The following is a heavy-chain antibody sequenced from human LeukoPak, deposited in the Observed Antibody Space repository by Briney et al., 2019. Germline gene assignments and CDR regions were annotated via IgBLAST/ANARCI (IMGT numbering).Heavy chain of an antibody. D-gene: IGHD2-2*01. CDR3: ARGKEVAYCSSTSCYPFDY. V-gene: IGHV4-61*01. J-gene: IGHJ4*02. CDR1: GGSVSSGSYY. CDR2: IYYSGST. Sequence: SETLSLTCTVSGGSVSSGSYYWSWIRQPPGKGLEWIGCIYYSGSTNYNPSLKSRVTISVDTSKNQFSLKLSSVTAADTAVYYCARGKEVAYCSSTSCYPFDYWGQGTLVTVSS.